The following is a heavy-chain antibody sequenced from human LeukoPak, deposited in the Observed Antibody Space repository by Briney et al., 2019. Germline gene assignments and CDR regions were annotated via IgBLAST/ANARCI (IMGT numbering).Heavy chain of an antibody. CDR1: GFTFSSYA. Sequence: GGSLRLSCAASGFTFSSYAMSWVRQAPGKGLEWVSAISGSGGSTYYADSVKGRFTISRDNSKNTLYLQMNSLRAEDTAVYYCAKGPDDTAMGRRGAGKPDIVVVVEGDYWGQGTLVTVSS. V-gene: IGHV3-23*01. J-gene: IGHJ4*02. D-gene: IGHD2-15*01. CDR3: AKGPDDTAMGRRGAGKPDIVVVVEGDY. CDR2: ISGSGGST.